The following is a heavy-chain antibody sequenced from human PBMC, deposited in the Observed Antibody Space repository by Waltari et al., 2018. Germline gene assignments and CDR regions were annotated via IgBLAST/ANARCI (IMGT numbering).Heavy chain of an antibody. CDR2: IYYSGGT. D-gene: IGHD3-3*01. Sequence: QLQLQESGPGLVKPSETLSLTCTVSGGSISSSSYYWGWIRQPPGKGLEWIGSIYYSGGTYYNPSLKSRVTISVDTSKNQFSLKLSSVTAADTAVYYCARRGVLRFLEWLPGGDFDLWGRGTLVTVSS. V-gene: IGHV4-39*07. CDR1: GGSISSSSYY. CDR3: ARRGVLRFLEWLPGGDFDL. J-gene: IGHJ2*01.